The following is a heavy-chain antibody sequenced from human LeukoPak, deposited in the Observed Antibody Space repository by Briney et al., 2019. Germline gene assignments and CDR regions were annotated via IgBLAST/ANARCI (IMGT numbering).Heavy chain of an antibody. J-gene: IGHJ4*02. V-gene: IGHV4-61*02. CDR1: GGSISSGSYY. D-gene: IGHD1-26*01. CDR3: ARDGVGANGIDY. CDR2: IYTSGST. Sequence: SETLSLTCTVSGGSISSGSYYWSWIRQPAGKGLEWIGRIYTSGSTNYNPSLKSRVTISVDTSKNQFSLKLSSVTAADTAVYYCARDGVGANGIDYWGQGTLVTVSS.